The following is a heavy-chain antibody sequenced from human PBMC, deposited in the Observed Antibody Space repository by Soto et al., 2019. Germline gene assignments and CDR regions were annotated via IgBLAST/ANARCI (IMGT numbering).Heavy chain of an antibody. J-gene: IGHJ4*02. D-gene: IGHD2-15*01. CDR1: GYTFTSYD. CDR3: ARGSQDILDH. Sequence: QVQLVQSGAEVKKPGASVKVSCKASGYTFTSYDINWVRQATGQGLEWMGWMNPNSGNTGLAQKFQGRVTMTRNTSISTGNRELSSPRSEYTAVYYCARGSQDILDHWSQGTLVTVSS. CDR2: MNPNSGNT. V-gene: IGHV1-8*01.